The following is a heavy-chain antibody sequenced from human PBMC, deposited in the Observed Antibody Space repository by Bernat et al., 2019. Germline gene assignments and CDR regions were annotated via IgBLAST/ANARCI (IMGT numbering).Heavy chain of an antibody. J-gene: IGHJ4*02. CDR3: ARVGRDGYNSDFDY. V-gene: IGHV4-38-2*02. Sequence: QVQLQESGPGLVKPSETLSLSCTVSGYSISSGYYWGWIRQPPGKGLEWIGSIYHSGSTYYNPSLMSRVTISLETSKNQFSLKVNYVTAADTAVYYCARVGRDGYNSDFDYWGQGTLVTVSS. CDR1: GYSISSGYY. CDR2: IYHSGST. D-gene: IGHD5-24*01.